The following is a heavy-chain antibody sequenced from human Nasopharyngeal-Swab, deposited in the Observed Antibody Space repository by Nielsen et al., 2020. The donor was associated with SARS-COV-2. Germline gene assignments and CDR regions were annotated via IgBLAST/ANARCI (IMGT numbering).Heavy chain of an antibody. CDR3: AKDPGIAAAGAFWYFDY. CDR2: ISSSGSTI. V-gene: IGHV3-11*04. Sequence: RQAPGKGLEWVSYISSSGSTIYYADSVKGRFTISRDNAKNSLYLQMNSLRAEDTAVYYCAKDPGIAAAGAFWYFDYWGQGTLVTVSS. J-gene: IGHJ4*02. D-gene: IGHD6-13*01.